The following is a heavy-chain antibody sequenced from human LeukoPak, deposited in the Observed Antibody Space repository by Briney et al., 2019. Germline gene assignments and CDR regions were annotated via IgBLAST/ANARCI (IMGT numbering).Heavy chain of an antibody. CDR2: ISAYNGNT. CDR1: GYTFTSYG. CDR3: ARGEGRTTELPFDY. J-gene: IGHJ4*02. Sequence: ASVKVSCKASGYTFTSYGISWVRQAPGQGLEWMGWISAYNGNTNYAQKLQGRVTMTTDPSTSTAYMELRSLRSDDTAVYYCARGEGRTTELPFDYWGQGTLVTVSS. D-gene: IGHD1-7*01. V-gene: IGHV1-18*01.